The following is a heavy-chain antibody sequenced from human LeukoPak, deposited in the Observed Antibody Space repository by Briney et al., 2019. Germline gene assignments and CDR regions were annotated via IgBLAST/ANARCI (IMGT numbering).Heavy chain of an antibody. CDR3: ARDGGWFGD. CDR2: ISSNSYTI. CDR1: TFTFNSYS. D-gene: IGHD3-16*01. J-gene: IGHJ5*02. V-gene: IGHV3-48*02. Sequence: GGSLRLSSAAFTFTFNSYSMTRGRQAPGKGLEWVSYISSNSYTIYYADSVKGRFIISRDNAKNSLHLQMNSLGDDDTAVYYCARDGGWFGDWGQGTLVTVSS.